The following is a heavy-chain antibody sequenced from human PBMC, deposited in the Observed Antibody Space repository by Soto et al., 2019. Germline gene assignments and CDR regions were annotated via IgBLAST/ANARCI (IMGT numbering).Heavy chain of an antibody. CDR3: ARDHPHSYGVYYFDY. CDR1: GGSISNYY. J-gene: IGHJ4*02. CDR2: IYSSGST. D-gene: IGHD5-18*01. V-gene: IGHV4-59*01. Sequence: PSETLSLTCTVSGGSISNYYWSWLRQPPGKGLEWIGYIYSSGSTHYNPSLQSRVTISADTSKNQVSLKVRSVTAADTAVYYCARDHPHSYGVYYFDYWGQGTPVTVPQ.